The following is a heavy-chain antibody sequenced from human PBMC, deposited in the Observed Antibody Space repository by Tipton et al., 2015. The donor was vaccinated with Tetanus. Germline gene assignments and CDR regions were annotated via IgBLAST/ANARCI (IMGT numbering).Heavy chain of an antibody. CDR3: ARDPLGDETIFDY. V-gene: IGHV6-1*01. Sequence: GLVKPSQTLSLTCAISGDSVSSNSAAWNWIRQSPSRGLEWLARTYYRSRWYNDYALSVKSRITISPDTSKNQFSLQLNSVTPDDTAVYYRARDPLGDETIFDYWGQGTLVPVSS. D-gene: IGHD3-10*01. J-gene: IGHJ4*02. CDR1: GDSVSSNSAA. CDR2: TYYRSRWYN.